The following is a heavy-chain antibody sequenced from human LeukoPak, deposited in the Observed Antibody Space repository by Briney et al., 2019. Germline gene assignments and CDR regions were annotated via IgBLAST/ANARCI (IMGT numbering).Heavy chain of an antibody. CDR3: ARSGTLGYCSSTSCYGDYYYGMDV. CDR2: IYTSGST. CDR1: GGSISSYY. Sequence: SETLSLTCTVSGGSISSYYWSWIRQPAGKGLEWIGRIYTSGSTNYNPSLKSRVTMSVDTSKNQFSLKLSSVTAADTAVYYCARSGTLGYCSSTSCYGDYYYGMDVWGQGTLVTVSS. J-gene: IGHJ6*02. V-gene: IGHV4-4*07. D-gene: IGHD2-2*01.